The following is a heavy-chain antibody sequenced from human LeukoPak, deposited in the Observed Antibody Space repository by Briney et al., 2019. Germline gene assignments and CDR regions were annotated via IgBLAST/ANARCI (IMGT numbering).Heavy chain of an antibody. Sequence: SETLSLTCAVYGGSFSGYYWSWIRQPPGKGLEWIGEINHSGSTNYNPSLKSRVTISVDTSKNQFSLKLSSVTAADTAVYYCARVGYSSGWYPSPGMDVWGQGTTVTVSS. CDR1: GGSFSGYY. D-gene: IGHD6-19*01. V-gene: IGHV4-34*01. CDR2: INHSGST. CDR3: ARVGYSSGWYPSPGMDV. J-gene: IGHJ6*02.